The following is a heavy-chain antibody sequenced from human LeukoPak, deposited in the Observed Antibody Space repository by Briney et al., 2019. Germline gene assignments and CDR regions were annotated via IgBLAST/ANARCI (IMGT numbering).Heavy chain of an antibody. J-gene: IGHJ6*03. Sequence: ASVKVSCKASGYTFTSYGISWVRQAPGQGLEWMGWISAYNGNTNYAQKLQGRVTMTTDTSTSTAYMELRSLRSDDTAVYYCARGHVFGSSGWYIPHGYYYYMDVWGKGTTVTISS. V-gene: IGHV1-18*01. CDR3: ARGHVFGSSGWYIPHGYYYYMDV. CDR1: GYTFTSYG. D-gene: IGHD6-19*01. CDR2: ISAYNGNT.